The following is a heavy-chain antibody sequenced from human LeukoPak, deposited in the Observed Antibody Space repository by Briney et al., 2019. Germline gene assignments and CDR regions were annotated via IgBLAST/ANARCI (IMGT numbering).Heavy chain of an antibody. CDR1: GFTFSSYE. J-gene: IGHJ4*02. CDR3: ARELSGTTSYYFDY. V-gene: IGHV3-48*03. D-gene: IGHD1-7*01. CDR2: ISTSGNTR. Sequence: PGGSLRLSCAASGFTFSSYEMNWVRQAPGKGLEWVSYISTSGNTRYYADSVKGRITISRDNAKNSLYLQMNSLRVEDTAVYYCARELSGTTSYYFDYWGQGTLVTVSS.